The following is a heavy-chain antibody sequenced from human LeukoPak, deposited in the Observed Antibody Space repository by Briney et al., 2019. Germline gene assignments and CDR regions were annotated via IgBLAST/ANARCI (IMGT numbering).Heavy chain of an antibody. V-gene: IGHV3-33*08. D-gene: IGHD2-21*02. CDR1: GFTFSSYA. CDR2: ISYDGINK. Sequence: GGSLRLSCAASGFTFSSYAMSWVRQAPGKGLEWVAVISYDGINKYYGDSVKGRFTISRDNSKNALYLQMNSLRVEDTAVYYCARDMCQGDCYSSDYWGQGTLVTVSS. J-gene: IGHJ4*02. CDR3: ARDMCQGDCYSSDY.